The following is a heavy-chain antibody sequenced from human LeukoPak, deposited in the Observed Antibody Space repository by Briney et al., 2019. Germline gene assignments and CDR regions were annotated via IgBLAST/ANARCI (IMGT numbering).Heavy chain of an antibody. CDR2: IYYKGNA. J-gene: IGHJ6*02. V-gene: IGHV4-59*01. D-gene: IGHD3-16*01. Sequence: SETLSLTCTVSGGPISGSYWTWIRQPPGKGLEWIGQIYYKGNADYNPSLKSRVTLSADTSKNQFSLKLTAMTAADTAVYYCAKFGVDYDMIVWGQGTTVTVS. CDR1: GGPISGSY. CDR3: AKFGVDYDMIV.